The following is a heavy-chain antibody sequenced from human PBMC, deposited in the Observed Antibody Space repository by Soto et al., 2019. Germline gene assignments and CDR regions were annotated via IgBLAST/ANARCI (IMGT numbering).Heavy chain of an antibody. V-gene: IGHV4-59*05. J-gene: IGHJ4*02. CDR3: AAEISSAGHY. Sequence: SETLSLTCPVSGGSVSSHFWSWIRQPPGKGLEWIGSIYFTGATYYSPSLKTRVTLFVDTSKNLFSLRLNSVTAADTAIYYCAAEISSAGHYWGQGTLVTVSS. D-gene: IGHD6-13*01. CDR2: IYFTGAT. CDR1: GGSVSSHF.